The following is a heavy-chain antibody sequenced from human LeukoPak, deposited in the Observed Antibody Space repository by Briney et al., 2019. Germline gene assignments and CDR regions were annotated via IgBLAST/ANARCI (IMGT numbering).Heavy chain of an antibody. J-gene: IGHJ6*04. CDR3: ARDSSGWYGEGYYYGMDV. D-gene: IGHD6-19*01. CDR1: GFTFSSYG. Sequence: SGGSLRLSCAASGFTFSSYGMHCVRQAPGKGLEWVAVIWYDGSNKYYADSVKGRFTISRDNSKNTLYLQMNSLRAEDTAVYYCARDSSGWYGEGYYYGMDVWGKGTTVTVSS. CDR2: IWYDGSNK. V-gene: IGHV3-33*01.